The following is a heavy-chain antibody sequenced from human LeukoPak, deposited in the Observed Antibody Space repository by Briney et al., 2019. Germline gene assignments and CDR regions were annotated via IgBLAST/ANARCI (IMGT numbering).Heavy chain of an antibody. J-gene: IGHJ2*01. CDR1: GWSFSGYY. CDR2: TSHRGST. V-gene: IGHV4-34*01. D-gene: IGHD1-14*01. Sequence: SETLSLTCAVYGWSFSGYYWSWIRQPPGKGLEWIGETSHRGSTNYYPALKTRVTISADTSKNHFSLKVSSAAAADTAVYYCARGGNGWYFDLWGRGTLVTVSS. CDR3: ARGGNGWYFDL.